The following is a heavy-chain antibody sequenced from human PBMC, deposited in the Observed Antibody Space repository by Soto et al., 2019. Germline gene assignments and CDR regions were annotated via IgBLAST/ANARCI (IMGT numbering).Heavy chain of an antibody. V-gene: IGHV3-23*01. CDR2: ISGSGETT. Sequence: VQVLESGGGLVQSGGSLRLSCKASGLTFNSYAMTWVRQAPGKGLEWVSAISGSGETTYYADSVKGRFTISGDNSKNTLYLQMNTLRAEDTAVYYCAKGGYSGGWLRLTGSFDYWGQGTLVTVSS. D-gene: IGHD6-19*01. J-gene: IGHJ4*02. CDR1: GLTFNSYA. CDR3: AKGGYSGGWLRLTGSFDY.